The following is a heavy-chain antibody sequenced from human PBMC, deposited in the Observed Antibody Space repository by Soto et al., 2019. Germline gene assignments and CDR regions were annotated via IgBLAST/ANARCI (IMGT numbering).Heavy chain of an antibody. D-gene: IGHD2-2*01. V-gene: IGHV4-4*02. Sequence: PSETLSLTCAVSGGSISSSNWWSWVRQPPGKGLEWIGEIYHSGSTNYNPSLKSRVTISVDKSKNQFSLKLSSVTAADTAVYYWARTSVVVPAAKDNWFDPWSEGTLVTVSS. J-gene: IGHJ5*02. CDR2: IYHSGST. CDR3: ARTSVVVPAAKDNWFDP. CDR1: GGSISSSNW.